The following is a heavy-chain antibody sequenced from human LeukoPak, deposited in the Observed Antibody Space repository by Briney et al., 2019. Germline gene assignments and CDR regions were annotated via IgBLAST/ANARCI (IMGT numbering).Heavy chain of an antibody. CDR2: IYQTGAT. CDR1: GGSISNYY. D-gene: IGHD3-10*01. Sequence: SETLSLTCIVSGGSISNYYWSWFRQPPGKGLEWTGYIYQTGATSYNPSLKSRVTISIDTSKTQFSLRLTSVTAADTAVYYCARHQLRGFLDDNWGQGTLVTVSS. V-gene: IGHV4-59*08. CDR3: ARHQLRGFLDDN. J-gene: IGHJ4*02.